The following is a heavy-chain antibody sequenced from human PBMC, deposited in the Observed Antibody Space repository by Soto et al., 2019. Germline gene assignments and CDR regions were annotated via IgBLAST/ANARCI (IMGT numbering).Heavy chain of an antibody. CDR3: APRYSYVHF. CDR1: GYAFTGCN. CDR2: IIPTSGDT. Sequence: ASSMGFCYASGYAFTGCNNLSVLHAPGQGLQGRVWIIPTSGDTNYAQKVKGRVTITRDTSNSTSYMELSSLRSDDTAVYYCAPRYSYVHFWGQGTL. D-gene: IGHD5-18*01. J-gene: IGHJ4*02. V-gene: IGHV1-2*02.